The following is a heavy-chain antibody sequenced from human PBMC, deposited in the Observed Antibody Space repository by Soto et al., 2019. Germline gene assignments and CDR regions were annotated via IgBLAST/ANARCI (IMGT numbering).Heavy chain of an antibody. Sequence: SVKVSCKASGGTFSSYAISWVRQAPGQGLEWMGGIIPIFGTANYAQKFQGRVTITADKSTSTAYMELSSLRSEDTAVYYCARGYYDFWSGYLQYNWFDPWGQGTRGTSPQ. CDR1: GGTFSSYA. D-gene: IGHD3-3*01. J-gene: IGHJ5*02. CDR3: ARGYYDFWSGYLQYNWFDP. V-gene: IGHV1-69*06. CDR2: IIPIFGTA.